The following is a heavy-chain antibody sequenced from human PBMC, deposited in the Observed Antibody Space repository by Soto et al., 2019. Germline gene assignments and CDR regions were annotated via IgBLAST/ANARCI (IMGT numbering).Heavy chain of an antibody. D-gene: IGHD3-10*01. V-gene: IGHV3-30-3*02. CDR2: ISYDGSNK. CDR3: AKKVNSGPGSQYFDY. Sequence: GGSLRLSCAASGFTFSSYAMHWVRQAPGKGLEWVAVISYDGSNKYYADSVKGRFTISRDNSKNMLFLQMNSLRAEDTAIYYCAKKVNSGPGSQYFDYWGQGTLVTVS. J-gene: IGHJ4*02. CDR1: GFTFSSYA.